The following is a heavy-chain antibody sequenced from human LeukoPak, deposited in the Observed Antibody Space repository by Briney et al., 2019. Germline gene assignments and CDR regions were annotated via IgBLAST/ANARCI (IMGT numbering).Heavy chain of an antibody. CDR2: ISGSGGST. Sequence: PGGSLRLSCAASGFTFISYAMSWVRQAPGKGLEWVSAISGSGGSTYYADSVKGRFTISRDNSKNTLYLQMNSLRAEDTAVYYCAKSRISTMVRGVGGLIDYWGQGTLVTVSA. D-gene: IGHD3-10*01. J-gene: IGHJ4*02. V-gene: IGHV3-23*01. CDR1: GFTFISYA. CDR3: AKSRISTMVRGVGGLIDY.